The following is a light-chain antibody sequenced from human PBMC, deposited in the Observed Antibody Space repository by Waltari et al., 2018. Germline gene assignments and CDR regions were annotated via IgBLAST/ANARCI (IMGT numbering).Light chain of an antibody. CDR1: QSLLHSDGNTY. CDR2: GVS. Sequence: DIVMTQTPLSLPVTPGEPASTSFRSSQSLLHSDGNTYLYWYLQKPGQPPRLQIYGVSNRFSGVPDRFSGSGSDTDFTLKISWVKAEDVGVYYCMQALQTPPTFGPGTKLDIK. V-gene: IGKV2-29*02. J-gene: IGKJ3*01. CDR3: MQALQTPPT.